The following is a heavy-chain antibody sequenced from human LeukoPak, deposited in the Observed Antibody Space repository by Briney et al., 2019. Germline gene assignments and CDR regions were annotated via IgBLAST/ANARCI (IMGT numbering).Heavy chain of an antibody. CDR3: AKGNEYFQH. Sequence: SGGSLRLSCAASGFTFSSYEMNWVRQAPGKGLEWVSYISSSGSTIYYADSVKGRFTISRDNAKNSLYLQMNSLRAEDMALYYCAKGNEYFQHWGQGTLVTVSS. CDR2: ISSSGSTI. J-gene: IGHJ1*01. CDR1: GFTFSSYE. V-gene: IGHV3-48*03.